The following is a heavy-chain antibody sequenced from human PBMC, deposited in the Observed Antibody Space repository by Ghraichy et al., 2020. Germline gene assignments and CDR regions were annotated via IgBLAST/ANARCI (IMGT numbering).Heavy chain of an antibody. V-gene: IGHV1-8*01. D-gene: IGHD6-19*01. Sequence: KVSCKASGYTFTSYDINWVRQATGQGLEWMGWMNPNSGNTGYAQKFQGRVTMTRNTSISTAYMELSSLRSEDTAVYYCSRVGIAVAGTYYYYYGMDVWGQGTTVTVSS. CDR1: GYTFTSYD. J-gene: IGHJ6*02. CDR2: MNPNSGNT. CDR3: SRVGIAVAGTYYYYYGMDV.